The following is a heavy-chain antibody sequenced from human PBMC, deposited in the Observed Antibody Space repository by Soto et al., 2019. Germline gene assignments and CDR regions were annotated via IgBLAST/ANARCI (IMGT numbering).Heavy chain of an antibody. J-gene: IGHJ4*02. V-gene: IGHV3-23*01. CDR3: ASRTSGWYFDY. CDR2: ISGSGGST. Sequence: EVQLLESGGGLVQPGGSLRLSCTASGFTFSSYAMNWVRQAPGKGLAWVSVISGSGGSTYYADSVKGRFTISRDNSKNTLYLQMDSLRAEDTAVYYCASRTSGWYFDYWGQGTLVTVSS. D-gene: IGHD6-19*01. CDR1: GFTFSSYA.